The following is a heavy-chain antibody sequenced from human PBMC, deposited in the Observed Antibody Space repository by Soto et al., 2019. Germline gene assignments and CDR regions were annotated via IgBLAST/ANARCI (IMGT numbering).Heavy chain of an antibody. CDR3: ARLTHDSSGVDY. CDR2: ISYDGSNK. CDR1: GFTFSSYA. D-gene: IGHD3-22*01. Sequence: GGSLRLSCAASGFTFSSYAMHWVRQAPGKGLEWVAVISYDGSNKYYADSVKGRFTISRDNSKNTLYLQMNSLRAEDTAVYYCARLTHDSSGVDYWGQGTLVTVSS. V-gene: IGHV3-30-3*01. J-gene: IGHJ4*02.